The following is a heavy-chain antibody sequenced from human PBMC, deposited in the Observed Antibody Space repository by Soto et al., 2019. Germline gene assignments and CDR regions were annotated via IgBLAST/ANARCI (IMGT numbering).Heavy chain of an antibody. D-gene: IGHD3-22*01. CDR1: GFTVSNNY. V-gene: IGHV3-53*01. Sequence: PGGSLRLSFAVSGFTVSNNYMSWVRQAPGKGLEGVSVIYSGGYTAYGDSVKGRFTISRDNSKNTLYLQMNSLRAEDTAVYYCATRPCEVNYYGVFDYWGQGALVTVSS. CDR3: ATRPCEVNYYGVFDY. J-gene: IGHJ4*02. CDR2: IYSGGYT.